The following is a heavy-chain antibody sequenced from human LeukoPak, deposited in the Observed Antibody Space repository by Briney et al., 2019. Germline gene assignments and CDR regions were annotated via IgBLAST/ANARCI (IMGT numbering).Heavy chain of an antibody. D-gene: IGHD1-14*01. CDR1: GFTFSSYG. CDR2: ISYDGSNK. Sequence: GGSLRLSCAASGFTFSSYGMHWVRQAPGKGLEWVAVISYDGSNKYYADSVKGRFTISRDNSKNTLYLQMNSLRAEDTAVYYCARARYDKGMDVWGQGTTVTVSS. CDR3: ARARYDKGMDV. J-gene: IGHJ6*02. V-gene: IGHV3-30*03.